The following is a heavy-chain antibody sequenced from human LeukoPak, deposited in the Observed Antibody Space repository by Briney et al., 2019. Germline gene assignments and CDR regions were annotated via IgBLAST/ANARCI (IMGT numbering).Heavy chain of an antibody. V-gene: IGHV3-23*01. D-gene: IGHD5-18*01. CDR2: IIGSGGST. CDR1: GFTFSSYA. CDR3: AKERGTAMVRSYYMDV. J-gene: IGHJ6*03. Sequence: GGSVRLSCTASGFTFSSYAMSWVRQAPGKGLEWVSGIIGSGGSTYYADSVKGRFTISRDNSKNTLYLQMNSLRAEDTAVYYCAKERGTAMVRSYYMDVWGKGTTVTVSS.